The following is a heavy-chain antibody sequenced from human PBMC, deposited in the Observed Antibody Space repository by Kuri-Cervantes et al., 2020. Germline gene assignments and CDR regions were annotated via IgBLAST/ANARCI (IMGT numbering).Heavy chain of an antibody. Sequence: ASVKVSCKTSGYTFTNYGITWVRQAPGQGLEWMGWISPYTGDSKSAQKLQSRVTMTTDTSTSTAHMELSRLRSDDTAVYYCARAQSRTYYYDSSGWSRPIDYWGQGTLVTVSS. V-gene: IGHV1-18*01. J-gene: IGHJ4*02. CDR3: ARAQSRTYYYDSSGWSRPIDY. CDR1: GYTFTNYG. D-gene: IGHD3-22*01. CDR2: ISPYTGDS.